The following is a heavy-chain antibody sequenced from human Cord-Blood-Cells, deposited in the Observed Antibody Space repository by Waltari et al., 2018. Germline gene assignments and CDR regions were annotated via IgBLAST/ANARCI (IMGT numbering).Heavy chain of an antibody. V-gene: IGHV1-24*01. CDR2: FDPEDGET. D-gene: IGHD3-3*01. Sequence: QVQLVQSGAEVKKPGASVKVSCKVSGYTLTELSMHWVRQAPGIGLEWMGGFDPEDGETIYAQKFQGRVTMTEDTSTDTAYMELSSLRSEDTAVYYCATYDFWSGYSPNGGYYFDYWGQGTLVTVSS. J-gene: IGHJ4*02. CDR1: GYTLTELS. CDR3: ATYDFWSGYSPNGGYYFDY.